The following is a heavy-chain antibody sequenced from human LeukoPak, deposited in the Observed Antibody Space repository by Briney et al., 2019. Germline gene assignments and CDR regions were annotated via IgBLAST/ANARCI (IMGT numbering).Heavy chain of an antibody. CDR3: ARSLRSGGSDPLQNWFDP. Sequence: ASVKVSCKASGYTFTGYYMHWVRQAPGQGLEWMGWTNPNSGGTNYAQKFQGRVTMTRDTSIGTAYMELSRLRSDDTAVYYCARSLRSGGSDPLQNWFDPWGQGTLVTVSS. V-gene: IGHV1-2*02. CDR2: TNPNSGGT. J-gene: IGHJ5*02. D-gene: IGHD2-15*01. CDR1: GYTFTGYY.